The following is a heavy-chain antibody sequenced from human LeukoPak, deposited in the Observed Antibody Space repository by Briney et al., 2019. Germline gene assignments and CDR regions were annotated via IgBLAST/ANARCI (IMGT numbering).Heavy chain of an antibody. CDR2: IYHSGST. J-gene: IGHJ5*02. V-gene: IGHV4-4*02. CDR3: ARAQLWFGELSNWFDP. Sequence: PSETLSLTCAVSGGSISSSNWWSWVRQPPGKGPEWIGEIYHSGSTYYNPSLKSRATISVDRSKNQFSLKLSSVTAADTAVYYCARAQLWFGELSNWFDPWGQGTLVTVSS. D-gene: IGHD3-10*01. CDR1: GGSISSSNW.